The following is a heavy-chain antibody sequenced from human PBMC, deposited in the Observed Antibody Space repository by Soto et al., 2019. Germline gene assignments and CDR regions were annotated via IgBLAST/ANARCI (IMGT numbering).Heavy chain of an antibody. CDR2: ISYDGSNK. J-gene: IGHJ6*02. CDR3: ARTAVAGSYYYYSGMDV. D-gene: IGHD6-19*01. Sequence: QVQLVESGGGVVQPGRSLRLSCAASGFTFSSYAMHWVRQAPGKGLEWVAVISYDGSNKYYADSVKGRFTISRDNSKNTLYLQMNSLRAEDTAVYYCARTAVAGSYYYYSGMDVWGQGTTVTVSS. V-gene: IGHV3-30-3*01. CDR1: GFTFSSYA.